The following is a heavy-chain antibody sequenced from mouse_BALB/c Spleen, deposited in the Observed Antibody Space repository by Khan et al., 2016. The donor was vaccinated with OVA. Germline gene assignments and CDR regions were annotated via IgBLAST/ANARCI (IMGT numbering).Heavy chain of an antibody. CDR3: VRDGAYHRNDGWFAY. J-gene: IGHJ3*01. CDR1: GYTFTSYT. Sequence: QVRLQQSGAELARPGASVKMSCKASGYTFTSYTIHWIKERPGQGLEWIGSINPSNGYTNYNQKLRDKATLTTDKSSTTAYLQLSSLTSDDSAVYNCVRDGAYHRNDGWFAYWGQGTLVTVSA. CDR2: INPSNGYT. V-gene: IGHV1-4*01. D-gene: IGHD2-14*01.